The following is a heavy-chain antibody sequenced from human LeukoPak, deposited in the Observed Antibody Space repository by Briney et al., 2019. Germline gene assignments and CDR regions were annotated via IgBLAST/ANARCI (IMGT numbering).Heavy chain of an antibody. V-gene: IGHV4-59*01. CDR2: IYYSGST. Sequence: SEALSLTCTVSGGSISSYYWSWIRQPPGKGLEWIGYIYYSGSTNYNPSLKSRVTISVDTSKNQFSLKLSSVTAADTAVYYCARDLRGAGHFDYWGQGTLVTVSS. J-gene: IGHJ4*02. CDR1: GGSISSYY. CDR3: ARDLRGAGHFDY. D-gene: IGHD3-16*01.